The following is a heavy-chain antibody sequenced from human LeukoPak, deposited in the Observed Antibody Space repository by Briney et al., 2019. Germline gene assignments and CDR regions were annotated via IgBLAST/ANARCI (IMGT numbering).Heavy chain of an antibody. CDR2: IHPNSGGI. D-gene: IGHD3-10*01. Sequence: ASVKVSCKASGYTFTAYYLHWVRQAPGQGLEWMGWIHPNSGGINYAQNFQGRVSMTTDTSISTVYMELSGLRSDDTAVYYCARDYYGSGTYYKDYWGQGTLVTVSS. J-gene: IGHJ4*02. CDR1: GYTFTAYY. V-gene: IGHV1-2*02. CDR3: ARDYYGSGTYYKDY.